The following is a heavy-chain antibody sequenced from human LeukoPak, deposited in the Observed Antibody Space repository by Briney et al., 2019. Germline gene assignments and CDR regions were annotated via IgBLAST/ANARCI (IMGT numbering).Heavy chain of an antibody. CDR1: GYSISSGYY. V-gene: IGHV4-38-2*01. Sequence: SETLSLTCAVSGYSISSGYYWGWIRQPPGKGLEWIGSIYHSVSTYYNPSLKSRVTISVDTSKNQFSLKLSSVTAADTAVYYCARHRVEYSRFFDYWGQGTLVTVSS. J-gene: IGHJ4*02. CDR3: ARHRVEYSRFFDY. CDR2: IYHSVST. D-gene: IGHD6-6*01.